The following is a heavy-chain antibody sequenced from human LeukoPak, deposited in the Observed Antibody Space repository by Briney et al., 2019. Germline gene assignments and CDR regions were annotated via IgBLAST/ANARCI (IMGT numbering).Heavy chain of an antibody. D-gene: IGHD3-10*01. CDR1: GFTFSSYG. Sequence: PGGSLRLSCAASGFTFSSYGMHWVRQAPGKGLEWVAFIRYDGSNKYYADSVKGRFTISRDNSKNTLYLQMNSLRAEDTAVYYCAKDSPTMVRGVIITGYMDVWGKGTTVTVSS. V-gene: IGHV3-30*02. J-gene: IGHJ6*03. CDR3: AKDSPTMVRGVIITGYMDV. CDR2: IRYDGSNK.